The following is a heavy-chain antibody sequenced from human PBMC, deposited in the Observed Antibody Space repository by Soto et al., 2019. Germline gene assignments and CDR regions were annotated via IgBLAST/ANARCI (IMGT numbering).Heavy chain of an antibody. D-gene: IGHD2-15*01. J-gene: IGHJ3*01. CDR2: ISAYNGNT. Sequence: ASVKVSCQASGYTFTSYGIIWVRQAPGQGLEWMGWISAYNGNTNYAQKLQGRVTMTTDTSTSTAYMELRSLRSDDTAVYYCARDLRVQRILVVVAAFWGQGTMVTVSS. V-gene: IGHV1-18*01. CDR3: ARDLRVQRILVVVAAF. CDR1: GYTFTSYG.